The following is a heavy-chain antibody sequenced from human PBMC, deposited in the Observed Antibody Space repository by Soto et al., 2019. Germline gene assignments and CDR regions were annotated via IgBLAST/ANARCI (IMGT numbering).Heavy chain of an antibody. CDR1: GGTFSSYS. J-gene: IGHJ6*02. CDR2: LIPMFGTT. Sequence: QVQLVQSGAEVKTPGSSVKVSCKASGGTFSSYSINWVRQVPGQGLEWRGRLIPMFGTTDYTQRFQGRVTFTAYQSTTTAFMEATIRPSVDTAVYYCAMGVVLTFTMFYAMDVWGQGTTVTVSS. D-gene: IGHD3-9*01. CDR3: AMGVVLTFTMFYAMDV. V-gene: IGHV1-69*18.